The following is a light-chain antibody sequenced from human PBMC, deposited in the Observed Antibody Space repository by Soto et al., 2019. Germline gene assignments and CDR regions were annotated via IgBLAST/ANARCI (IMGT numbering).Light chain of an antibody. Sequence: QSALTQPASVSGSPGQSIAISCTGTNSDVGRYNLVSWYQQHPGKAPKVMIYEDNKRPSGVSNRFSASKSGNTASLTISGLEAEDDADYCCCSDAGKIVYVFGTGTKVTVL. J-gene: IGLJ1*01. CDR2: EDN. CDR3: CSDAGKIVYV. CDR1: NSDVGRYNL. V-gene: IGLV2-23*01.